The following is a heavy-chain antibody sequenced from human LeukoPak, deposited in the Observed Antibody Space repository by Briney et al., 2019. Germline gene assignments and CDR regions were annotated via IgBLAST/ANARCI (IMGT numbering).Heavy chain of an antibody. CDR3: ARTWGDGYNYPVDY. J-gene: IGHJ4*02. V-gene: IGHV1-2*02. CDR1: GYTFTVYH. CDR2: INPDSAGT. Sequence: ASVKVSCKASGYTFTVYHVHWVRQAPGQGLEWVGWINPDSAGTKYAQKFQGRVTMTRDTSISTAYMELSRLRSDDTAVYYCARTWGDGYNYPVDYWGQGTLVTVSS. D-gene: IGHD5-24*01.